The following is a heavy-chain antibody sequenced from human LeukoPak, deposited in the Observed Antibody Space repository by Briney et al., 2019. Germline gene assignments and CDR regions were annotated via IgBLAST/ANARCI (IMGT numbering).Heavy chain of an antibody. CDR3: ARDGCSSTSCLYYYYYYMDV. V-gene: IGHV1-18*04. J-gene: IGHJ6*03. D-gene: IGHD2-2*01. CDR2: ISAYNGNS. CDR1: GYTFTGYY. Sequence: ASVKVSCKASGYTFTGYYMHWVRQAPGQGLEWMGWISAYNGNSNYAQKLQGRVTMTTDTSTSTAYMELRSLRSDDTAVYYCARDGCSSTSCLYYYYYYMDVWGKGTTVTVSS.